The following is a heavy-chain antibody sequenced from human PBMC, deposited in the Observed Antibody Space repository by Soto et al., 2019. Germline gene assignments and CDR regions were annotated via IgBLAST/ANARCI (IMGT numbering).Heavy chain of an antibody. CDR1: GYTLTELS. CDR2: FDPEDGET. J-gene: IGHJ3*02. V-gene: IGHV1-24*01. D-gene: IGHD6-6*01. Sequence: ASVKVSCKVSGYTLTELSMHLVRQAPGKGLEWMGGFDPEDGETIYAQKFQGRVTMTEDTSTDTAYMELSSLRSEDTAVYYCASSIAARDDAFDIWGQGTMVTVSS. CDR3: ASSIAARDDAFDI.